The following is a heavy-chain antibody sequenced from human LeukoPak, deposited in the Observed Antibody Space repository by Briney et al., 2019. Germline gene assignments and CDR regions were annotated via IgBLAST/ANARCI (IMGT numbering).Heavy chain of an antibody. CDR1: GYSFTSYW. J-gene: IGHJ6*03. CDR2: IYPDESDT. CDR3: AGHGHCTNGVCYSNYYYYMDV. Sequence: GESLKISCKGSGYSFTSYWIAWVRQMPGKSLEWMGIIYPDESDTRYSPSFEGQVIISVDKSISTAYLQWSSLKASDTATYCCAGHGHCTNGVCYSNYYYYMDVWGKGTTVTVSS. V-gene: IGHV5-51*01. D-gene: IGHD2-8*01.